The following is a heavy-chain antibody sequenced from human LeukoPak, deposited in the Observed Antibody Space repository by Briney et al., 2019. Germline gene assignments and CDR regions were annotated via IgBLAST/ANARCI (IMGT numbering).Heavy chain of an antibody. D-gene: IGHD2-15*01. CDR3: ATDLLLGVVAAIPRTGY. Sequence: ASVKVSCKASGGTFSTYAISWVRQAPGKGPEWMGGFDPEDGEAIYAQKFQGRVTMTEDTSTDTAYMELSSLRYEDTAVYYCATDLLLGVVAAIPRTGYWGQGTLVTVSS. CDR2: FDPEDGEA. CDR1: GGTFSTYA. J-gene: IGHJ4*02. V-gene: IGHV1-24*01.